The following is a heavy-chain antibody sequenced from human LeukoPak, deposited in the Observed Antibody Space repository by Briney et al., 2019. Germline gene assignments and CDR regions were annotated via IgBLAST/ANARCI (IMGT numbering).Heavy chain of an antibody. CDR3: ARGLIAALFDAFDI. J-gene: IGHJ3*02. Sequence: SETLSLTCAVYGGSFSGYYWSWIRQPPGKGLEWIGEINHSGSTNYNPSLKSRVTISVDTSKNQFSLKLSSVTAADTAVYYCARGLIAALFDAFDIWGQGTMVTVSS. CDR2: INHSGST. V-gene: IGHV4-34*01. CDR1: GGSFSGYY. D-gene: IGHD6-13*01.